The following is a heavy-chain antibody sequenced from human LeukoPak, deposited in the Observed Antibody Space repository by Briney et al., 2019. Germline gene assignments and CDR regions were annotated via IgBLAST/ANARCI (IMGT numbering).Heavy chain of an antibody. D-gene: IGHD4-11*01. CDR3: ARGLENFDC. CDR1: GYTYTGSY. Sequence: ASVKVSCKASGYTYTGSYMHWVRQATGQGLEWVGRINPNSGGTSFAQKFQGSVTMTRDTSISTAYMKLSRLRSDDTAVYYCARGLENFDCWGQGTLVTVSS. CDR2: INPNSGGT. J-gene: IGHJ4*02. V-gene: IGHV1-2*06.